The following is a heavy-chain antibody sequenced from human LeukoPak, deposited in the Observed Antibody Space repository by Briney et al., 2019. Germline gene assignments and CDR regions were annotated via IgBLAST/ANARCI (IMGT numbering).Heavy chain of an antibody. D-gene: IGHD2-15*01. V-gene: IGHV1-24*01. CDR1: GYTLTELS. CDR2: FDPEDGET. Sequence: ASVKVSCKVSGYTLTELSMHWVRQAPGKGLEWMGGFDPEDGETIYAQKFQGRVTMTEDTSTDTAYMELSSLRSEDTAVYYCATCWGSGGSCYSRYFDLWGRGTLVTVSS. J-gene: IGHJ2*01. CDR3: ATCWGSGGSCYSRYFDL.